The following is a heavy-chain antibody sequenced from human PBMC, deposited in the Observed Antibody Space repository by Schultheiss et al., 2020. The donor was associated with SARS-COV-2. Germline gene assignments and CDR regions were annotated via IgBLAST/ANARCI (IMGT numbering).Heavy chain of an antibody. CDR2: ISSSSSYI. D-gene: IGHD4-17*01. V-gene: IGHV3-21*01. J-gene: IGHJ4*02. CDR3: ARVGPSTVTTSLDY. CDR1: GFTFSSYS. Sequence: GSLRLSCAASGFTFSSYSMNWVRQAPGKGLEWVSSISSSSSYIYYADSVKGRFTISRDNSKNTLYLQMNSLRAEDTAVYYCARVGPSTVTTSLDYWGQGTLVTVSS.